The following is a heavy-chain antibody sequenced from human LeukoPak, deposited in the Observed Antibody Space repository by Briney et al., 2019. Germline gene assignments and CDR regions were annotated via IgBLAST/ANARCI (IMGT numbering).Heavy chain of an antibody. CDR1: GFNFSDYY. CDR3: ASSSSSWHRLDV. D-gene: IGHD6-13*01. Sequence: GGSLRLSCTASGFNFSDYYMTWIRQTPEEGLEGVAYISPSGSFTIYAESVKGRFTLSRDSAKNSVYLQMNSLRVEDTAMYFCASSSSSWHRLDVWGQGTTVTVSS. J-gene: IGHJ6*02. V-gene: IGHV3-11*03. CDR2: ISPSGSFT.